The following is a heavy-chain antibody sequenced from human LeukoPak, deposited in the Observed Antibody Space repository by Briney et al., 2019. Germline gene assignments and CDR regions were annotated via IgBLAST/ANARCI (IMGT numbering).Heavy chain of an antibody. CDR2: ISYDGSNK. CDR3: ARDRVVANYYYYMDV. Sequence: PGRSLRLSCAASGFTFSSYAMHWVRQAPGKGLEWVAVISYDGSNKYYADSVKGRFTISRDNSKNTLYLQMNSLRAEDTAVYYCARDRVVANYYYYMDVWGKGTTVTVSS. D-gene: IGHD2-15*01. V-gene: IGHV3-30*04. J-gene: IGHJ6*03. CDR1: GFTFSSYA.